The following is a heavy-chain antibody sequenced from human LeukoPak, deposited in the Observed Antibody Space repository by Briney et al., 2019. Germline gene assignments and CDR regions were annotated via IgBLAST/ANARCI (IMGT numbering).Heavy chain of an antibody. D-gene: IGHD6-13*01. J-gene: IGHJ3*02. Sequence: GESLKISCKGSGYSFTSYWIGWAHQMPGKGLEWMGIIYPGDSDTRYSPSFQGQVTISADKSISTAYLQWSSLKASDTAMYYCARRSSSSWYIAFDIWGQGTMVTVSS. CDR1: GYSFTSYW. V-gene: IGHV5-51*07. CDR3: ARRSSSSWYIAFDI. CDR2: IYPGDSDT.